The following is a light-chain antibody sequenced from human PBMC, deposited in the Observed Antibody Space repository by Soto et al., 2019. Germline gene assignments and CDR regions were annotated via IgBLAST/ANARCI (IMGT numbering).Light chain of an antibody. CDR3: QQRSNWPPFT. Sequence: EIVLTQFPGALSLSPGERVTLSCRASQTVSNTYLAWYQQKSGQAPRLLIYDASNRATGIPARFSGSGSGTDFTLTISSLEPEDFAVYYCQQRSNWPPFTFGPGTKVDIK. J-gene: IGKJ3*01. CDR1: QTVSNTY. V-gene: IGKV3-11*01. CDR2: DAS.